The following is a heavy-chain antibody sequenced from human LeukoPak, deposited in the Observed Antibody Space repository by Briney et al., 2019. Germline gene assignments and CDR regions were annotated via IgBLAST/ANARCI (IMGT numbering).Heavy chain of an antibody. D-gene: IGHD3-9*01. V-gene: IGHV3-30*03. Sequence: PGRSLRLSCAASGFTLSSYGMHWVSQAPGKGLEWVAVLSYDGSNKYYADSVKGRFTISRDNSKNTLYLQMNSLRAADTAVYYCARTYYDILTGYREFDYWGQGTLVTVSS. J-gene: IGHJ4*02. CDR3: ARTYYDILTGYREFDY. CDR1: GFTLSSYG. CDR2: LSYDGSNK.